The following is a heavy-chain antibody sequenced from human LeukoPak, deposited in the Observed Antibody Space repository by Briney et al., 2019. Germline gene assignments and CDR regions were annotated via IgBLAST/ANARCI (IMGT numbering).Heavy chain of an antibody. Sequence: PGGSLRLSCAASGFTFSSYAMHWVRQAPGKGLEWVAVISYDGSNKYYADSVKGRFTISRDNSKNTLYLQMNSLRAEDTAVYYCAGRGYSYGYGAPYFDYWGQGTLVTVSS. D-gene: IGHD5-18*01. CDR2: ISYDGSNK. J-gene: IGHJ4*02. V-gene: IGHV3-30-3*01. CDR1: GFTFSSYA. CDR3: AGRGYSYGYGAPYFDY.